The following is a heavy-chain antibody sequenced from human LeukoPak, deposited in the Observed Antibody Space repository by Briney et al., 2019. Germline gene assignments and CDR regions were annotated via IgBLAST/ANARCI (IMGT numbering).Heavy chain of an antibody. CDR3: ASRKLGNDY. CDR1: GGSISSYY. J-gene: IGHJ4*02. CDR2: IYYTGT. Sequence: NPSETLSLTCTVSGGSISSYYWSWIRQPAGKGLEWIGYIYYTGTSYNPSLKSRVTISADTSKNQFSLKLISVTAADTAVYYCASRKLGNDYWGQGTLVTVSS. V-gene: IGHV4-59*01. D-gene: IGHD7-27*01.